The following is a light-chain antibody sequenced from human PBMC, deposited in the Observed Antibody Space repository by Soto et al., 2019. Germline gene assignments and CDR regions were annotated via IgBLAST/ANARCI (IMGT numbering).Light chain of an antibody. Sequence: QSVLIQPASVSGSPGQSITISCTGTISDVGGYDYVSWYQQHPGKAPKLMIFDVSNRPSGVSNRFSGSKSGNTASLTISGLQADDEADYYCSSYTTSSTYVIGTGTKLTVL. CDR3: SSYTTSSTYV. J-gene: IGLJ1*01. V-gene: IGLV2-14*01. CDR2: DVS. CDR1: ISDVGGYDY.